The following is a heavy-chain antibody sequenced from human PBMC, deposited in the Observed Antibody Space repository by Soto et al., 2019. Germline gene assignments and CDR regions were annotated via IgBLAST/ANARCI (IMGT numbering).Heavy chain of an antibody. J-gene: IGHJ5*02. Sequence: EVQLVESGGGLVKPGESLRLSCTFTFSSYSLNWVRQAPGKGLEWVSSISSGSAYIKYADSVKGRFTISRDNANNLISLQMRSLRVDDSAVYYCTRDEGGSYDNWFTPWGQGTLVTVSS. V-gene: IGHV3-21*01. CDR2: ISSGSAYI. D-gene: IGHD1-26*01. CDR1: TFSSYS. CDR3: TRDEGGSYDNWFTP.